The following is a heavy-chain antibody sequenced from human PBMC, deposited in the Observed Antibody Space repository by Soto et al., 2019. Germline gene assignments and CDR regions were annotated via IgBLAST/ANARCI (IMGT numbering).Heavy chain of an antibody. CDR3: ARGRTVNFYGMDV. V-gene: IGHV1-2*02. CDR2: INPHSGDT. CDR1: GYTFTDHY. J-gene: IGHJ6*02. D-gene: IGHD4-17*01. Sequence: QVQLVQSGAEVKKPVASVKVSYVASGYTFTDHYIHWVRQAPGQGLEWMGWINPHSGDTIYAQKFQGRVTLTRDTSISTAYMELSRLRSDDTAVYYCARGRTVNFYGMDVWGQGTTVTVSS.